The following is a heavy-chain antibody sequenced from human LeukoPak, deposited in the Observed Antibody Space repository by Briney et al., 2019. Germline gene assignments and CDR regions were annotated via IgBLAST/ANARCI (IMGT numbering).Heavy chain of an antibody. Sequence: GGSLRLSCAASGFTFSSYGMHWVRQAPGKGLEWVAFIRYDGSNKYYADSVKGRFTISRDNSKNTLYLQMNSLRAEDTAVYYCAIAGYCSSTSCYAIDYWGQGTLVTVSS. CDR3: AIAGYCSSTSCYAIDY. V-gene: IGHV3-30*02. CDR1: GFTFSSYG. J-gene: IGHJ4*02. CDR2: IRYDGSNK. D-gene: IGHD2-2*01.